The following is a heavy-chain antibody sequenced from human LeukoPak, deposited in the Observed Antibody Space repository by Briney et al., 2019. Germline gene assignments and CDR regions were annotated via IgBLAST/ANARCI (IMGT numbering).Heavy chain of an antibody. J-gene: IGHJ1*01. V-gene: IGHV1-8*03. Sequence: ASVKVSCKASGYTFTSYDINWVRQATGQGLEWMGWMNPNSGNTGYAQKFQGRVTITRNTSISTAYMELSSLRSEDTAVYYCARGHRRNYDFWSGYRHTYLRNIQGYFQHWGQGTLVTVSS. CDR3: ARGHRRNYDFWSGYRHTYLRNIQGYFQH. CDR2: MNPNSGNT. D-gene: IGHD3-3*01. CDR1: GYTFTSYD.